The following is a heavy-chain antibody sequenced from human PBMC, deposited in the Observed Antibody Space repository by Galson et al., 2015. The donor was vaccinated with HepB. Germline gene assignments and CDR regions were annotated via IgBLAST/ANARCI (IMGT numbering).Heavy chain of an antibody. V-gene: IGHV3-48*03. CDR2: ISCGRSTI. D-gene: IGHD2-15*01. Sequence: CLRLAGAASEVSLSSYEMKWVRQAPGKGLESVSSISCGRSTIYYADSVKGRFTTSRDNAKNSLSLQMNSLRAEDTAVYYCVRDGIYCSGGICHPYWGQGTLVTVSS. CDR3: VRDGIYCSGGICHPY. CDR1: EVSLSSYE. J-gene: IGHJ4*02.